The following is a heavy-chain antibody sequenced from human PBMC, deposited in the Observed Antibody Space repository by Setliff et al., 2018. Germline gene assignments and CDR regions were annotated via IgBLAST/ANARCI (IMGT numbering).Heavy chain of an antibody. CDR1: GFTFSNAW. V-gene: IGHV3-15*07. CDR3: TTDPSATFGGVIGAAFDM. Sequence: GGSLRLSCAASGFTFSNAWVNWVRQAPGKGLEWVGRIKGKTDGLATDYAAPVKGRFTISRDDSTNKLYLQMNSLKTEDTAVYYCTTDPSATFGGVIGAAFDMWGQGTMVTVSS. J-gene: IGHJ3*02. D-gene: IGHD3-16*01. CDR2: IKGKTDGLAT.